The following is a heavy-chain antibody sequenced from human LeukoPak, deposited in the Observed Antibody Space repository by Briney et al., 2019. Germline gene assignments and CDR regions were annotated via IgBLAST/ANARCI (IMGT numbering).Heavy chain of an antibody. D-gene: IGHD3-10*01. CDR1: GGSISSSSFY. V-gene: IGHV4-39*07. J-gene: IGHJ4*02. CDR3: ARVTSGSSYRPFDY. Sequence: PSETLSLTCTVSGGSISSSSFYRGWIRQPPGKGLEWIVSIYYIGSTYYNPSLKSRVTISVDTSKNQFSLKLTSVTAADTAVYYCARVTSGSSYRPFDYWGQGTLVTVSS. CDR2: IYYIGST.